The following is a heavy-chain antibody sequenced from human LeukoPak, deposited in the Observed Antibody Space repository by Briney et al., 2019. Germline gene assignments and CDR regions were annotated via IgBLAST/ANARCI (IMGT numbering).Heavy chain of an antibody. CDR1: GFTFSNVW. CDR3: TPGIGDE. CDR2: MKRKTDSETT. Sequence: GGSVRLSCAASGFTFSNVWMSWVSQAPGRGLEWLGRMKRKTDSETTEYAAPVKGRFTISRDDSKNTLYLQMNSLTDEDTAVYYCTPGIGDEWDREILVTVSS. J-gene: IGHJ4*02. D-gene: IGHD1-26*01. V-gene: IGHV3-15*01.